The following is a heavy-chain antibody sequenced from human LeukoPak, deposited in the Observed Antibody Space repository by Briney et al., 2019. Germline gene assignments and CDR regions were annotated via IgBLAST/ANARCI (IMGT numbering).Heavy chain of an antibody. V-gene: IGHV4-34*01. D-gene: IGHD5-18*01. CDR3: ARVGYSYGLDY. Sequence: PSETLSLTCAVYGGSFSGYYWSWIRQSPGKGLEWIGEINHTGSTNYNPSLKSRVTISVDTSKNQFSLKLTSVTAADTAVYYCARVGYSYGLDYWGQGTLVTVSS. CDR1: GGSFSGYY. J-gene: IGHJ4*02. CDR2: INHTGST.